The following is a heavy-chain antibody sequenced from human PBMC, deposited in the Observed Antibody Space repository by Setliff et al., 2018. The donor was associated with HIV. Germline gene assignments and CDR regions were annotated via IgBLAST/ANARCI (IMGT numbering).Heavy chain of an antibody. V-gene: IGHV5-51*01. D-gene: IGHD2-15*01. CDR1: GYSFTSYW. CDR3: ARNPNSFHPIDS. CDR2: IYPGDSDT. Sequence: PGESLKISCKGSGYSFTSYWIGWVRQMPGKGLEWMGIIYPGDSDTRYSPGFQDQVTVSADKSISTAYLQWNSLKASDTAMYYCARNPNSFHPIDSWGQGTLVTVSS. J-gene: IGHJ4*02.